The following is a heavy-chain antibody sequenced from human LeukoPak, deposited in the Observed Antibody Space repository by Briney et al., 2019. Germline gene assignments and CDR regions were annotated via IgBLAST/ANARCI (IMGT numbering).Heavy chain of an antibody. CDR1: GGSFSGHY. J-gene: IGHJ4*02. CDR3: ARGPIMITFGGVIVKEPFDY. Sequence: SETLPLTCAVYGGSFSGHYWSWIRQPPGKGLEWIGEINHSGSTNYNPSLKSRVTISVDTSKNQFSLKLSSVTAADTAVYYCARGPIMITFGGVIVKEPFDYWGQGTLVTVSS. D-gene: IGHD3-16*02. CDR2: INHSGST. V-gene: IGHV4-34*01.